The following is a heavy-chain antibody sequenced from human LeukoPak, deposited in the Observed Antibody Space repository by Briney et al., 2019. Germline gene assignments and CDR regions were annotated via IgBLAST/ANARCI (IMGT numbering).Heavy chain of an antibody. Sequence: GGSLRLSCAASGFTFSSYSMNWVRQAPGKGLEWVSSISSSSSYIYYADSVKGRFTISRDNAKNSLYLQMNSLRAEDTAVYYCARDRHTYYYGTDVWGKGTTVTVSS. CDR2: ISSSSSYI. V-gene: IGHV3-21*01. CDR3: ARDRHTYYYGTDV. J-gene: IGHJ6*04. CDR1: GFTFSSYS.